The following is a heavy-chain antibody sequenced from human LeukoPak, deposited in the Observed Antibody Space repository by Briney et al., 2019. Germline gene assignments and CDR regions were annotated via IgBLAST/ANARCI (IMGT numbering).Heavy chain of an antibody. CDR3: AQEYHYGSGSYYPTFNRYYYYGMDV. CDR2: ISYDGSNK. V-gene: IGHV3-30*18. J-gene: IGHJ6*02. Sequence: PGGSLRLSCAASGFTFSSYGMHWVRQAPGKGLEWVAVISYDGSNKYYADSVKGRFTISRDNSKNTLYLQMNSLRAEDTAVYYCAQEYHYGSGSYYPTFNRYYYYGMDVWGQGTAVTVSS. D-gene: IGHD3-10*01. CDR1: GFTFSSYG.